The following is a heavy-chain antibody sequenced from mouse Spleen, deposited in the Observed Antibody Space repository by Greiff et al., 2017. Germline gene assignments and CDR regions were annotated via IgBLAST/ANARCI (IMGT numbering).Heavy chain of an antibody. CDR2: IDPNSGGT. V-gene: IGHV1-72*01. D-gene: IGHD1-2*01. CDR3: ARGWSRTATLYYFDY. CDR1: GYTFTSYW. J-gene: IGHJ2*01. Sequence: VQLQQSGAELVKPGASVKLSCKASGYTFTSYWMHWVKQRPGRGLEWIGRIDPNSGGTKYNEKFKSKATLTVDKPSSTAYMQLSSLTSEDSAVYYCARGWSRTATLYYFDYWGQGTTLTVSS.